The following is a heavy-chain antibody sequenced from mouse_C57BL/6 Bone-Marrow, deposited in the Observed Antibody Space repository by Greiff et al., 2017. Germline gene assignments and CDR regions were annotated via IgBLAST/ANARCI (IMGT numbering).Heavy chain of an antibody. D-gene: IGHD2-2*01. CDR3: ARGGGYDGGYYFDY. CDR2: ISYDGSN. CDR1: GYSITSGYY. V-gene: IGHV3-6*01. Sequence: EVKLVESGPGLVKPSQSLSLTCSVTGYSITSGYYWNWIRQFPGNKLEWMGYISYDGSNNYNPSLKNRISITRDTSKNQFFLKLNSVTTEDTATYYCARGGGYDGGYYFDYWGQGTTLTVSS. J-gene: IGHJ2*01.